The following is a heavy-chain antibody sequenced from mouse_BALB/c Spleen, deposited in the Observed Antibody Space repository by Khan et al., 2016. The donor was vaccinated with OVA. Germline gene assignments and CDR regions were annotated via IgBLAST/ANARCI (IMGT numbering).Heavy chain of an antibody. V-gene: IGHV1-4*01. CDR3: ARSGQLGLRGGFTY. Sequence: QVQLQQSGAELARPGASVKMSCKTSGYTFTTYTLHWVKQRPGRSLEWIGYINPSNDYTNYNKKFKDKSKLTADKSSSTAYMQLSSLTSEDSAVYYCARSGQLGLRGGFTYWGQGTLVTVSA. CDR2: INPSNDYT. J-gene: IGHJ3*01. CDR1: GYTFTTYT. D-gene: IGHD3-2*01.